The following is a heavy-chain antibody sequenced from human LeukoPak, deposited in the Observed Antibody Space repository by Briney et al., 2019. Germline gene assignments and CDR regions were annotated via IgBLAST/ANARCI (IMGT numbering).Heavy chain of an antibody. V-gene: IGHV3-72*01. D-gene: IGHD6-19*01. CDR2: IRNKANSYAT. CDR1: GFTFSDHY. J-gene: IGHJ4*02. CDR3: GSLNSGWYFSG. Sequence: PGGSLRLSCAASGFTFSDHYMDWVRQAPGKGPEWVGRIRNKANSYATDYAASVKGRFTISRDESKNSLYLQMNSLKTEDTAVYYCGSLNSGWYFSGWGQGALVTVSS.